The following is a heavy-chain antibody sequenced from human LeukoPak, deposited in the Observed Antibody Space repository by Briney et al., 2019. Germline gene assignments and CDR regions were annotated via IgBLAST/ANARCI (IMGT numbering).Heavy chain of an antibody. CDR3: ARGLLTYYYDSSGYYFDY. CDR1: GGSISSYY. V-gene: IGHV4-59*01. J-gene: IGHJ4*02. D-gene: IGHD3-22*01. CDR2: IYYSGST. Sequence: PSETLSLTCTVSGGSISSYYWSWIRQPPGKGLEWIGHIYYSGSTNYNPSLKSRVTISVDTSKNQFSLKLSSVTAADTAVYYCARGLLTYYYDSSGYYFDYWGQGTLVTVSS.